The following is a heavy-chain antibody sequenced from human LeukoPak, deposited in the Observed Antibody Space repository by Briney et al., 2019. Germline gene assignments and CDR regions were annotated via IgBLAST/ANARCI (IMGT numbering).Heavy chain of an antibody. J-gene: IGHJ5*02. CDR3: AKDWEDLLWFGELSDQFDP. D-gene: IGHD3-10*01. CDR1: GFAFSSNW. Sequence: GGSLRLSCAASGFAFSSNWMHWVRQTPGKGLVWVSRINSGGSGTSYADSVEGRFTISRDNAKNTLYLQMNSLRAEDTAVYYCAKDWEDLLWFGELSDQFDPWGQGTLVTVSS. V-gene: IGHV3-74*01. CDR2: INSGGSGT.